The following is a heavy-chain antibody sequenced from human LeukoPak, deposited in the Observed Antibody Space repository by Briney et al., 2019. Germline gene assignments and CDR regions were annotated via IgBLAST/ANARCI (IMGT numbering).Heavy chain of an antibody. D-gene: IGHD7-27*01. CDR1: SGSISSYY. Sequence: SETLSLTCTVSSGSISSYYWSWIRQPPGKGLEWIGYIYYSGSTNYNPSLKSRVTISVDTSKNQFSLKLSSVTAADTAVYYCASWSGEYYFDYWGQGTLVTVSS. V-gene: IGHV4-59*08. J-gene: IGHJ4*02. CDR3: ASWSGEYYFDY. CDR2: IYYSGST.